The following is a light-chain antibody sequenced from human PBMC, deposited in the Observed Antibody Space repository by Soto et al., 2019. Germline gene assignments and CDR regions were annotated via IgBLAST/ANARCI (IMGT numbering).Light chain of an antibody. V-gene: IGLV2-8*01. J-gene: IGLJ2*01. CDR3: SSFRGGNMGV. CDR1: SSDVGGYNY. Sequence: QSALTQPPSASGSPGQSVTISCTGTSSDVGGYNYVSWYQHHPGKAPKLMIYEVTKRPSGVPDRFSGSKSANTASLTVSGLQPEDGGNYYCSSFRGGNMGVFGGGTNRPVL. CDR2: EVT.